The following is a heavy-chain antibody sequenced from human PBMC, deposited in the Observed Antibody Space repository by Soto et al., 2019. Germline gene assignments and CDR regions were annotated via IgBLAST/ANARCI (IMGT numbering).Heavy chain of an antibody. D-gene: IGHD1-26*01. Sequence: ETLSLTCAVSGYSISNGYYWGWILQPPGKGLEWIGSIYHSGSTYYNASLKSRVTISVHTSKNQFSLRLSSVTAADTAVYYCARDGGRLETDFDYWGQRTLITV. CDR1: GYSISNGYY. V-gene: IGHV4-38-2*02. CDR3: ARDGGRLETDFDY. J-gene: IGHJ4*02. CDR2: IYHSGST.